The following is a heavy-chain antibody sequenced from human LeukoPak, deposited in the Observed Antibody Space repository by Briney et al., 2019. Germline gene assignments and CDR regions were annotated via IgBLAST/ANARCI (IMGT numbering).Heavy chain of an antibody. CDR1: GYFLSESS. V-gene: IGHV1-24*01. D-gene: IGHD3-10*01. J-gene: IGHJ4*02. CDR2: FDPETGEI. Sequence: ASVKVSCKVSGYFLSESSLHWVRQAPGKGLEWMGGFDPETGEIIYAQNLQGRVTMSEDISTDTAYVELGSLRSEDTAVYYCAALWDTRGGYFDYWGQGTLVTVSS. CDR3: AALWDTRGGYFDY.